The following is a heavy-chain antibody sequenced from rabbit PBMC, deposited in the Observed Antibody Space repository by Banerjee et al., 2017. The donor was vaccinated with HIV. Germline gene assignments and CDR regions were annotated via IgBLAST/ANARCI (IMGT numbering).Heavy chain of an antibody. Sequence: QEQLVESGGGLVQPEGSLTLTCTASGFSFSGTYYMCWVRQAPGKGLEWIACIYAGSGATYYASWAKGRFTISKTSSTTVALQMTSLTAADTATYFCASWPYATYAGYGYAMYFNLWGPGTLVTVS. V-gene: IGHV1S45*01. D-gene: IGHD6-1*01. CDR3: ASWPYATYAGYGYAMYFNL. J-gene: IGHJ4*01. CDR2: IYAGSGAT. CDR1: GFSFSGTYY.